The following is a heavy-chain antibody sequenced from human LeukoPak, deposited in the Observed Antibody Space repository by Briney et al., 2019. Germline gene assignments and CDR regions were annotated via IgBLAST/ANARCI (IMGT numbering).Heavy chain of an antibody. D-gene: IGHD6-13*01. CDR3: ARTITGVAAAGTGFDY. J-gene: IGHJ4*02. CDR1: GFTFSSYA. Sequence: GGSLRLSCAVSGFTFSSYAMHWVRQAPGKGLEWVAVISYDGSNKYYADSVKGRFTISRDNSKNTLYLQMDSLRAEDTAVYYCARTITGVAAAGTGFDYWGQGTLVTVSS. CDR2: ISYDGSNK. V-gene: IGHV3-30-3*01.